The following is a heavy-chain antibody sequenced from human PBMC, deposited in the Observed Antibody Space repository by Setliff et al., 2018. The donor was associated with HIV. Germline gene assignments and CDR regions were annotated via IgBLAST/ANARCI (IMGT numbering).Heavy chain of an antibody. CDR2: IYSDGSS. CDR3: ARDSPLSHFDY. Sequence: GESLKISCAASGFTVSRFYMSWVRQAPGKGLEWVSVIYSDGSSYYADSVRGRFTISRDNYKNTLYLQMNSLRPEDTAVYYCARDSPLSHFDYWGQGSLVTVSS. CDR1: GFTVSRFY. V-gene: IGHV3-53*01. J-gene: IGHJ4*02.